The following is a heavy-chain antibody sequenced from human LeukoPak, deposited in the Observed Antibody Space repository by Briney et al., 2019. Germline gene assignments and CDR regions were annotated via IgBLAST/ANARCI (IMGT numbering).Heavy chain of an antibody. Sequence: GGSLRLSCAASGFTFSSYEMHWVRQAPGKGLEWSSYISSSGSTIYYADSVKGRFTISRDNGKNSLYLQMNSLRAEDTAVYYCARVHYNTAMVDIDYWGQGTLVTVSS. D-gene: IGHD5-18*01. CDR2: ISSSGSTI. V-gene: IGHV3-48*03. CDR3: ARVHYNTAMVDIDY. CDR1: GFTFSSYE. J-gene: IGHJ4*02.